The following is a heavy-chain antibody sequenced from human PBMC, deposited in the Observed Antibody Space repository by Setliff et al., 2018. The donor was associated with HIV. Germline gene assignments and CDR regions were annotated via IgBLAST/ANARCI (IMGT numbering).Heavy chain of an antibody. D-gene: IGHD3-22*01. V-gene: IGHV3-73*01. CDR1: GFTFSGSA. Sequence: GGSLRLSCAASGFTFSGSAMHWVRQASGKGLEWVGRILDKANNYATAYAASLEGRFTISRDDSKNTAYLQMSSLKAEDTAVYYCARPPYYYDTSGDDDWGQGTLVTVS. J-gene: IGHJ4*02. CDR2: ILDKANNYAT. CDR3: ARPPYYYDTSGDDD.